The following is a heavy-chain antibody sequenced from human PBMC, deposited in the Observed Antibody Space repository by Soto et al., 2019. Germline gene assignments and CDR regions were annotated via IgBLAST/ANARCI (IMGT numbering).Heavy chain of an antibody. CDR2: ISSNGGST. V-gene: IGHV3-64*01. CDR3: ARDGLRQYAFDI. Sequence: EVQLVESGGGLVQPGGSLRLSCAASDFTFSSYAMHWVRQAPGKGLEYVSAISSNGGSTYYANSVKGRFTISRDNSKNTLYLQMGSLRAEDMAVYYCARDGLRQYAFDIWGQGTMVTVSS. CDR1: DFTFSSYA. J-gene: IGHJ3*02. D-gene: IGHD4-17*01.